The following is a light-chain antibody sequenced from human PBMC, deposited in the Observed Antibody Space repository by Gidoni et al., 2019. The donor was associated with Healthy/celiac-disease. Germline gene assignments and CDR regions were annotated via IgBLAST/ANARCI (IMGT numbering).Light chain of an antibody. CDR3: AAWDDSLSGWV. CDR2: RNN. Sequence: SVLTQPPPASGTPGQRVTISCSGSSSNTGSNYVYWYQQLPGTAPKLLIYRNNQRPSGVPDRFSGSKSGTSASLAISGLRSEDEADYYCAAWDDSLSGWVFGGGTKLTVL. CDR1: SSNTGSNY. J-gene: IGLJ3*02. V-gene: IGLV1-47*01.